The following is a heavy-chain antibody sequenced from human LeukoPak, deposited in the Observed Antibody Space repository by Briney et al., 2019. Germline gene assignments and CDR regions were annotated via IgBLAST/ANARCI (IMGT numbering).Heavy chain of an antibody. CDR3: AKPLITDSSGWYATGNYYYYGMDV. J-gene: IGHJ6*02. V-gene: IGHV3-30*18. CDR2: ISYDGSNK. D-gene: IGHD6-19*01. CDR1: GFTFSSYG. Sequence: PGGSLRLSCAASGFTFSSYGMHWVRQAPGKGLEWVAVISYDGSNKYYADSVKGRFTISRDNSKNTLYLQMNSLRAEDTAVYYCAKPLITDSSGWYATGNYYYYGMDVWGQGTTVTVSS.